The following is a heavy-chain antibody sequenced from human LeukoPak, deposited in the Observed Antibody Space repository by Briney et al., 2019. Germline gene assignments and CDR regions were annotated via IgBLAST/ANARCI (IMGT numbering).Heavy chain of an antibody. V-gene: IGHV1-18*04. D-gene: IGHD2-15*01. Sequence: ASVKVSCKASGSPFTSYGISWVRQAPGQGLEWMGWISAYNGNTNYAQKLQGRVTMTTDTSTSTAYMELRSLRSDDTAVYYCARDHGRGDWFDPWGQGTLVTVSS. J-gene: IGHJ5*02. CDR1: GSPFTSYG. CDR3: ARDHGRGDWFDP. CDR2: ISAYNGNT.